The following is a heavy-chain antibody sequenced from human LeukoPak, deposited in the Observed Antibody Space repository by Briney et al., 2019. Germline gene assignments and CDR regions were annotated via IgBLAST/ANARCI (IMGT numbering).Heavy chain of an antibody. J-gene: IGHJ4*02. V-gene: IGHV3-23*01. CDR1: GFTFSSYA. CDR2: ISGSGGST. D-gene: IGHD6-13*01. CDR3: AKVGAAAGTSDY. Sequence: TGGSLRLSCAASGFTFSSYAMSWVRQAPGKGLEWVSAISGSGGSTYYADSVKGRFTISRDNSKNTLYLQMNSLRAEDTAVYYCAKVGAAAGTSDYWGQGTLVTVSS.